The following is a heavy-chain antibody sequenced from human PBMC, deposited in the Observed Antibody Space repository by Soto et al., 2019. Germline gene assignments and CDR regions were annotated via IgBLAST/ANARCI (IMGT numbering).Heavy chain of an antibody. D-gene: IGHD2-2*02. J-gene: IGHJ6*02. CDR1: GGSISSYY. CDR2: IYTSGST. CDR3: ARGNIVVVPAAIGTWYYYYGMDV. V-gene: IGHV4-4*07. Sequence: LSLTCTVSGGSISSYYWSWIRQPAGKGLEWIGRIYTSGSTNYNPSLKSRVTMSVDTSKNQFSLKLSSVTAADTAVYYCARGNIVVVPAAIGTWYYYYGMDVWGQGTTVTVSS.